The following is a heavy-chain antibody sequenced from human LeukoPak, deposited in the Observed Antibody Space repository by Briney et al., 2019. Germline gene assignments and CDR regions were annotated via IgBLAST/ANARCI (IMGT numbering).Heavy chain of an antibody. CDR1: GFTYSNYD. Sequence: PGGSLRPSCAASGFTYSNYDMHWVRQGPGGGLEWVSAIGIADDTHYADSVKGRFTISRENARNSLYLQINSLRDGDTAVYYCVRGGIRVSGIDAFDIWGQGTVVTVSS. CDR3: VRGGIRVSGIDAFDI. D-gene: IGHD5/OR15-5a*01. J-gene: IGHJ3*02. V-gene: IGHV3-13*01. CDR2: IGIADDT.